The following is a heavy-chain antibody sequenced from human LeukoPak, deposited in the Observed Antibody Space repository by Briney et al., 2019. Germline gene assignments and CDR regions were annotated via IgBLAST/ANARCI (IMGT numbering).Heavy chain of an antibody. CDR3: ARYCGGDCYSHYYGMDV. CDR1: GYTFTSYD. CDR2: MNPNSGNT. V-gene: IGHV1-8*01. J-gene: IGHJ6*02. D-gene: IGHD2-21*02. Sequence: GASVKVSCKASGYTFTSYDINWVRQATGQGLEWMGWMNPNSGNTGYAQKFQGRVTMTRNTSISTAYMELSSLRSEDTAVYYCARYCGGDCYSHYYGMDVWGQGTTVTVSS.